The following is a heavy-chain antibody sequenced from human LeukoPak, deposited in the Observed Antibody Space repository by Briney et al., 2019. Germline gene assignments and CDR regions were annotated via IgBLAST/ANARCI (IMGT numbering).Heavy chain of an antibody. V-gene: IGHV1-18*01. D-gene: IGHD1-26*01. CDR3: ARLPNSGSYSYYLDY. J-gene: IGHJ4*02. CDR2: ISAYNGNT. CDR1: GYTFTSYG. Sequence: ASVKVSCKASGYTFTSYGISWVRQAPGQGLEWMGWISAYNGNTNYAQKLQGRVTMTTDTSTSTAYMELRSLRSDDTAVYYCARLPNSGSYSYYLDYWGQGTLVTVSS.